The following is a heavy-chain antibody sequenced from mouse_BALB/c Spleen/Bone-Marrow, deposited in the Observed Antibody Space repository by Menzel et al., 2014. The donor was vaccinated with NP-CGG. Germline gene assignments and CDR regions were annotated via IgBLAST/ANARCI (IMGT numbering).Heavy chain of an antibody. V-gene: IGHV5-6*01. CDR1: GFTFSSYG. J-gene: IGHJ4*01. D-gene: IGHD4-1*01. Sequence: VHVKQSGGDLVKPGGSLKLSCAASGFTFSSYGMSWVRQTPDKRLEWVATISSGGSYTYYPDSVQGRFTISRDNANSSLNLQKIRLKSEDSAIYSCTRRGSWDERDAMDYWGQGTSVTVSS. CDR3: TRRGSWDERDAMDY. CDR2: ISSGGSYT.